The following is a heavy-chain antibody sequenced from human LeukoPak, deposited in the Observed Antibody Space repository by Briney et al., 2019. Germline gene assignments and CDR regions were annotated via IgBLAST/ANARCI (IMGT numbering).Heavy chain of an antibody. D-gene: IGHD5-18*01. V-gene: IGHV4-34*01. CDR3: AGQRGYTYGFPDY. CDR1: GGSFSGYY. CDR2: INHSGST. Sequence: SETLSLTCAVYGGSFSGYYWSWIRQPPGKGLEWIGEINHSGSTNYNPSLKSRVTISVDTSKNQFSLNLSSVTAADTAVYYCAGQRGYTYGFPDYWGQGTLVTVSS. J-gene: IGHJ4*02.